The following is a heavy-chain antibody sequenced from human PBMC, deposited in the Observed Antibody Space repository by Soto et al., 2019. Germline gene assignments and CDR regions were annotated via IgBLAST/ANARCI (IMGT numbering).Heavy chain of an antibody. CDR3: ARETYYDFWSGPYYGMDV. D-gene: IGHD3-3*01. J-gene: IGHJ6*02. CDR1: GFTFSSYA. Sequence: QVQLVESGGGVDQPGRSLRLSCATSGFTFSSYAMHWVRQAPGKGLEWVAVISYDGSNKYYADSVKGRFTISRDNSKNTLYLQMNSLRAEDTAVYYCARETYYDFWSGPYYGMDVWGQGTTVTVSS. V-gene: IGHV3-30-3*01. CDR2: ISYDGSNK.